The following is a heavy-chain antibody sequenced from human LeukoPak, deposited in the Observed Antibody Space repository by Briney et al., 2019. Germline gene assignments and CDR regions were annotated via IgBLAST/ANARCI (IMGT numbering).Heavy chain of an antibody. V-gene: IGHV3-11*04. D-gene: IGHD1-26*01. CDR1: GFTFSDYY. CDR2: ISSSGSTI. CDR3: ARNRGVGAVGDYFDY. Sequence: GGSLRLSCAASGFTFSDYYMSWIRQAPGKGLEWVSYISSSGSTIHYAGSVKGRFTFSRDNAKNSLYLQMNSLRAEDTAVYYCARNRGVGAVGDYFDYWGQGTLVTVSS. J-gene: IGHJ4*02.